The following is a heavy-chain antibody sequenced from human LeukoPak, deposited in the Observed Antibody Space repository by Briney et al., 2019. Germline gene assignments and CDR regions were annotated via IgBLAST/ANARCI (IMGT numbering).Heavy chain of an antibody. CDR2: ISYDGSNK. CDR1: GFTFSSYA. V-gene: IGHV3-30*19. J-gene: IGHJ4*02. CDR3: AGPQRPWLVRYYFDY. Sequence: PGGSLRLSCAASGFTFSSYAMHWVRQAPGKGLEWVAVISYDGSNKYYADSVKGRFTISRDNSKNTLYLQMNSLRAEDTAVYYCAGPQRPWLVRYYFDYWGQGTLVTVSS. D-gene: IGHD6-19*01.